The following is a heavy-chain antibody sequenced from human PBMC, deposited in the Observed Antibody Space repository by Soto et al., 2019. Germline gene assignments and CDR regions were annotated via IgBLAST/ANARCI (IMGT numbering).Heavy chain of an antibody. CDR3: AKPFCISTSCSGGAFDI. V-gene: IGHV3-23*01. J-gene: IGHJ3*02. D-gene: IGHD2-2*01. Sequence: EVQLLESGGGLVQPGGSLRLSCAASGFPFSSYAMSWVRQAPGKGLEWVSAISGSGGSTYYADSVKGRFTISRDNSRNTLYLQMNSLRADDTAVYYCAKPFCISTSCSGGAFDIWGQGTMVTVSS. CDR2: ISGSGGST. CDR1: GFPFSSYA.